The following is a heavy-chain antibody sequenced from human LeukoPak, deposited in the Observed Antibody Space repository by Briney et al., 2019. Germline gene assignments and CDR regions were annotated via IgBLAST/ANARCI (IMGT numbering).Heavy chain of an antibody. D-gene: IGHD2-2*01. CDR2: IYTSGST. CDR1: GGSISSYY. V-gene: IGHV4-4*07. Sequence: SETLSLTCTVSGGSISSYYWSWIRQPAGKGLEWIGRIYTSGSTNYNPSLKSRVTMSVDTSKNQFSLKLSSVTAADTAVYYCARDFCPYCSSTSCYYNWFDPWGQGTLVTVSS. J-gene: IGHJ5*02. CDR3: ARDFCPYCSSTSCYYNWFDP.